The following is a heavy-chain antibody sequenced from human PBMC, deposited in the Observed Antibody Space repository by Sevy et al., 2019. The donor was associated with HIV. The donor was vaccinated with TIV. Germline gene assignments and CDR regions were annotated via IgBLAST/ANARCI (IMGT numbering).Heavy chain of an antibody. CDR1: GFTFSSYA. CDR2: ISSNGGSK. Sequence: LSLTCAASGFTFSSYAMHWVRQAPGKGLEFVSAISSNGGSKYYADSVKGRFTISRGNSKNTLYLQMGSRRAEDMAVYYCARESMATDDFDTWGQGTMVTVSS. CDR3: ARESMATDDFDT. V-gene: IGHV3-64*02. J-gene: IGHJ3*02. D-gene: IGHD5-12*01.